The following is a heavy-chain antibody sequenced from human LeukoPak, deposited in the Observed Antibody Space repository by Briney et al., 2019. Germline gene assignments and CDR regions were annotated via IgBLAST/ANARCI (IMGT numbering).Heavy chain of an antibody. J-gene: IGHJ1*01. D-gene: IGHD6-19*01. CDR1: GRSFSDSY. CDR3: ARPRWGRSGWYGYFQH. Sequence: SETLSLTLAVDGRSFSDSYYSLIRQPPGKGLEWVGEINHSGSTKYKPTLKSRVTISVDTSKNQFSLKLSSVTAADTAVYYCARPRWGRSGWYGYFQHWGEGTLVRVSS. V-gene: IGHV4-34*01. CDR2: INHSGST.